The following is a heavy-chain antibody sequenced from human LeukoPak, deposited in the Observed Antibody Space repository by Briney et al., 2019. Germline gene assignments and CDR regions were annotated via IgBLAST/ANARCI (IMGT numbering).Heavy chain of an antibody. CDR3: ARALAGHHFDY. CDR1: GFTFSAYG. V-gene: IGHV3-30*03. J-gene: IGHJ4*02. D-gene: IGHD6-19*01. CDR2: ISYDGSDK. Sequence: GRSLRLSCAASGFTFSAYGMHWVRQAPGKGLDWVAVISYDGSDKYYAASVKGRFTISRDNSKNTLFLQMNSLRAEDTAVYYCARALAGHHFDYWGQGTLVTVSS.